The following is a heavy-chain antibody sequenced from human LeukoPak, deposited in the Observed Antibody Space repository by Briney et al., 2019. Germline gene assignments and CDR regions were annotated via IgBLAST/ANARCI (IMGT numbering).Heavy chain of an antibody. D-gene: IGHD3-22*01. CDR2: IRSKAYGGTT. CDR1: GFTFGDYA. CDR3: TSSYYYDSSGYYRDY. J-gene: IGHJ4*02. Sequence: GGSLRLSCTASGFTFGDYAMSWFRQAPGRGLEWVGFIRSKAYGGTTEYAASVKGRFTISRDDSKSIAYLQMNSPKTEDTAVYYCTSSYYYDSSGYYRDYWGQGTLVTVSS. V-gene: IGHV3-49*03.